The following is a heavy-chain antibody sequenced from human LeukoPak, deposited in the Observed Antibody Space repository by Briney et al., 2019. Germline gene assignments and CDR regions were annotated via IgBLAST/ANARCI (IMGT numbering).Heavy chain of an antibody. CDR2: ISTSGDST. Sequence: GGSLRLSCEASGFTFSNHAMAWVRQAPGQGLEWVSLISTSGDSTYYADSVKGRFTISRDNSKNTLYLQMNSLRAEDTAVYYCARKPIVSNAWYYFDYWGRGTLVTVSS. CDR3: ARKPIVSNAWYYFDY. J-gene: IGHJ4*02. D-gene: IGHD3-22*01. V-gene: IGHV3-23*01. CDR1: GFTFSNHA.